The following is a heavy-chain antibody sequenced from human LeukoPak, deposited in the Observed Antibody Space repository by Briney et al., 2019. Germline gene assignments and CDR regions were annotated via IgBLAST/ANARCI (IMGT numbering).Heavy chain of an antibody. CDR1: GFTFSSYG. J-gene: IGHJ4*02. D-gene: IGHD3-22*01. V-gene: IGHV3-30*02. CDR3: AKGKYYYDTSFDY. Sequence: GGSLRLSCAASGFTFSSYGMHWVRQAPGKGLEWVAFIRYDGSNKYYADSVKGRFTISRDNSKNTLYLQMNSLRAEDTAVYYCAKGKYYYDTSFDYWGQGTLVTVSS. CDR2: IRYDGSNK.